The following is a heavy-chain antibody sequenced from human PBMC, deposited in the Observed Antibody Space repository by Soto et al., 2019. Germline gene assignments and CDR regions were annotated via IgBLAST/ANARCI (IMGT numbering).Heavy chain of an antibody. J-gene: IGHJ4*02. CDR2: IYHSGST. D-gene: IGHD3-22*01. CDR3: ARGRRYYDSSGYSLFDY. CDR1: GYSISSYYY. Sequence: SETLSLTCAVSGYSISSYYYWGWIRQPPGKGLEWIGSIYHSGSTYYNPSLESRVTTSLDTSKNQVSLKLSSVTAADTAMYYCARGRRYYDSSGYSLFDYWGQGTLVTVSS. V-gene: IGHV4-38-2*01.